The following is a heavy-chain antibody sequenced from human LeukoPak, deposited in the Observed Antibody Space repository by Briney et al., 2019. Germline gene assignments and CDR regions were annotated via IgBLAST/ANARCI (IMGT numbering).Heavy chain of an antibody. CDR3: ARGPLGYCSSTSCSV. D-gene: IGHD2-2*01. CDR2: INHSGST. V-gene: IGHV4-39*07. Sequence: PSETLSLTCTVSGGSISSGSYYWSWIRQPPGKGLEWIGEINHSGSTNYNPSLKSRVTISVDTSKNQFSLKLSSVTAADTAVYYCARGPLGYCSSTSCSVWGQGTLVTVSS. J-gene: IGHJ4*02. CDR1: GGSISSGSYY.